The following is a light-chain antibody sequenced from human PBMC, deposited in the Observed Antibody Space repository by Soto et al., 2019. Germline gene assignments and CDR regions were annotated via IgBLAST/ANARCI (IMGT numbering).Light chain of an antibody. CDR3: QQFHNWRRT. V-gene: IGKV3D-15*01. Sequence: EIVLTQSPGTLSVSPGERSTLSCTAGQSLRSHFLAWYQQKPGQAPRLLIYDASSRADGIPDRFSGSGSGTEFTLTITSLQSEDFAVYYCQQFHNWRRTFGQGTKVDI. J-gene: IGKJ1*01. CDR1: QSLRSH. CDR2: DAS.